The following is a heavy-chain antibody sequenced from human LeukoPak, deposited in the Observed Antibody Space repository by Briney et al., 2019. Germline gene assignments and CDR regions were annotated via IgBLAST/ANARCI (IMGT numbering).Heavy chain of an antibody. Sequence: ASVKVSCKASGYTFTSYGISWVRQASGQGLEWMGWISAYNGNPNYAQRLQVRDTMTTDTSTSTAYMELRSLRSDDTAVYYCARVIHWGYDYWGQGTLVTVSS. J-gene: IGHJ4*02. CDR3: ARVIHWGYDY. CDR1: GYTFTSYG. V-gene: IGHV1-18*01. CDR2: ISAYNGNP. D-gene: IGHD7-27*01.